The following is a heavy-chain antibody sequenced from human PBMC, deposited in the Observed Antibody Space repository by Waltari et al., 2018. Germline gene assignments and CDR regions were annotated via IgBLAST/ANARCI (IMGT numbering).Heavy chain of an antibody. V-gene: IGHV3-49*03. CDR1: VFTFGDYA. Sequence: EVQLVESGGDLVQPGRSLRLSGTATVFTFGDYALNWFRQAPGKGLEWVGFIRSKTYGGTAQYAASVKGRFTISRDDSKSIAYLQMNSLKTEDTAVYYCTRDRWYSSTWYFDYWGQGTLVTVSS. J-gene: IGHJ4*02. CDR2: IRSKTYGGTA. CDR3: TRDRWYSSTWYFDY. D-gene: IGHD2-2*01.